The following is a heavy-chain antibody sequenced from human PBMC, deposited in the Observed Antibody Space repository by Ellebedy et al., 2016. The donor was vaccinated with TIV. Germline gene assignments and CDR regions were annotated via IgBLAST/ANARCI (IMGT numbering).Heavy chain of an antibody. CDR2: IIPIFGTA. J-gene: IGHJ4*02. CDR3: ASIHYYDRSGPFDY. D-gene: IGHD3-22*01. CDR1: GGTFSSYA. V-gene: IGHV1-69*13. Sequence: ASVKVSXKASGGTFSSYAISWVRQAPGQGLEWMGGIIPIFGTANYAQKFQGRVTITADESTSTAYMELSSLRSEDTAVYYCASIHYYDRSGPFDYWGQGTLVTVSS.